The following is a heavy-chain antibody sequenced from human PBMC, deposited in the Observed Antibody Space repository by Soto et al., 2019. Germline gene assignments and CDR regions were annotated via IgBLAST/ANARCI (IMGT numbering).Heavy chain of an antibody. CDR3: AGTTSLQWYYMDV. CDR1: GDSVSSNSAA. J-gene: IGHJ6*03. V-gene: IGHV6-1*01. Sequence: PSQTLSLTCAISGDSVSSNSAAWNWIRQSPSGGLEWLGRTYYRSRWYNDYAVSVRSRITINPDTSKNQFSLHLNSVTPEDTAVHYCAGTTSLQWYYMDVWGKGTTVTVS. CDR2: TYYRSRWYN. D-gene: IGHD1-7*01.